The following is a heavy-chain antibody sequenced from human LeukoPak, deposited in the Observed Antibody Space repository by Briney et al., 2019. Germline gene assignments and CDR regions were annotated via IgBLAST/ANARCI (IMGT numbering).Heavy chain of an antibody. CDR1: GFTFSDYN. Sequence: GGSLRLSCVVSGFTFSDYNMHWVRQAPGKGLEWVAFIRYDGSNKYYADSVKGRFTISRDNSKNSLYLQMNSLRAEDTAVYYCARAPRGDYYGSGSYSPPGYWGQGTLVTVSS. J-gene: IGHJ4*02. V-gene: IGHV3-30*02. CDR3: ARAPRGDYYGSGSYSPPGY. D-gene: IGHD3-10*01. CDR2: IRYDGSNK.